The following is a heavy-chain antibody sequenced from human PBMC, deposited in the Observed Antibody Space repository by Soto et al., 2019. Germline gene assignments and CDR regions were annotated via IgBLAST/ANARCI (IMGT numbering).Heavy chain of an antibody. CDR2: VSNSGGSA. J-gene: IGHJ4*02. Sequence: EVQLLESGGGLVQPGGSLRLSCAASGFPFSSYAMSWVRQAPGKGLEWVSAVSNSGGSAYYADSVKGRFTISRDNSKNTLFLQMNSLRAEDTAVYYCAKAPERYGGNSQRFDYWGQGTLVTVSS. CDR3: AKAPERYGGNSQRFDY. CDR1: GFPFSSYA. V-gene: IGHV3-23*01. D-gene: IGHD4-4*01.